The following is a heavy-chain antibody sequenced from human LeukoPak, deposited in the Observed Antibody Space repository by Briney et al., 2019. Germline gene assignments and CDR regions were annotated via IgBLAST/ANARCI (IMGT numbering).Heavy chain of an antibody. V-gene: IGHV1-18*01. J-gene: IGHJ4*02. CDR3: ARDYVWGSYRLGFDY. D-gene: IGHD3-16*02. CDR1: DYTFTSYG. CDR2: ISAYNGNT. Sequence: ASVKVSCKASDYTFTSYGISWVRQAPGQGLEWMGWISAYNGNTNYAQKLQGRVTMTTDTSTSTAYMELRSLRSDDTAVYYCARDYVWGSYRLGFDYWGQGTLVTVSS.